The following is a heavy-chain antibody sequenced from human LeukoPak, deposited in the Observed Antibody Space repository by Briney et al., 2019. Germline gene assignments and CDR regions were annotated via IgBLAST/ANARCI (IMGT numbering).Heavy chain of an antibody. D-gene: IGHD4-17*01. V-gene: IGHV1-46*01. CDR3: ASADYGDLGIEY. Sequence: GASVKVSCKASGYTFTSYYMHWVRQAPGQGLEWMGIINPSGGSTSYAQKFQGRVTMTRDMSTSTVYMELSSLRSEDTAVYYCASADYGDLGIEYWGQGTLVTVSS. CDR1: GYTFTSYY. CDR2: INPSGGST. J-gene: IGHJ4*02.